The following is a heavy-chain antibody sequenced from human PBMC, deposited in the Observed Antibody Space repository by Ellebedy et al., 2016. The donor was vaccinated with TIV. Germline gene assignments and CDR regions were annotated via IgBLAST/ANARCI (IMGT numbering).Heavy chain of an antibody. J-gene: IGHJ2*01. CDR1: GGTFSSYA. CDR3: GRGVGVVTYNPSYWYFDL. V-gene: IGHV1-69*13. CDR2: IIPIFGTA. Sequence: SVKVSXXASGGTFSSYAIGWVRQAPGQGLEWMGGIIPIFGTANYAQKFQGRVTITADESTSTAYMELSSLRSEDTAVYYCGRGVGVVTYNPSYWYFDLWGRGTLVTVSS. D-gene: IGHD4-23*01.